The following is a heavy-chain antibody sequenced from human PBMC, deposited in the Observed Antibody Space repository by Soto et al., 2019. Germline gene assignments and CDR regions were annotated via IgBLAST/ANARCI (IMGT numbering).Heavy chain of an antibody. CDR3: ARGRYGDY. J-gene: IGHJ4*02. Sequence: QVHLVQSGAEVQQPGASVKVSCKGSGYAFTTYGITWVRQAPGQGLEWMGWISAHNGNTNYAQKLQGRVTVTRDTSTSTAYMELRSLRSDDTAVYYCARGRYGDYWGKGALVTVSS. CDR1: GYAFTTYG. V-gene: IGHV1-18*01. D-gene: IGHD1-1*01. CDR2: ISAHNGNT.